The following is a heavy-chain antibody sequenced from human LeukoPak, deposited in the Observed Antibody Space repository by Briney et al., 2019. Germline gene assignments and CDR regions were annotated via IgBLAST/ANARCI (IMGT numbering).Heavy chain of an antibody. V-gene: IGHV3-30*18. CDR2: ISSDASYD. CDR1: GFTFSGSA. CDR3: AEGGNSSINY. D-gene: IGHD4-11*01. J-gene: IGHJ4*02. Sequence: GGSLKLSCAASGFTFSGSAMHWVRQAPGKGLEWVAHISSDASYDHYVDSVKGRFTISRDNSKNTLYLQVDSVRGEDTAVYYCAEGGNSSINYWGQGTLVTVSS.